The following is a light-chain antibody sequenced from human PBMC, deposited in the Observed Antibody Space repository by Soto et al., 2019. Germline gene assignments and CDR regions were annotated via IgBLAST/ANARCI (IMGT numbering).Light chain of an antibody. CDR2: GAS. CDR1: QSVSSN. Sequence: EIVMTQSPDTLSVSVGDRATLSCRASQSVSSNLAWYQQKPGQAPMLLIHGASTRATGIPARFRGSGSGTEFTLTISSLQSEDFGVYYCQQYNDWLPITFGQGTRLEIK. CDR3: QQYNDWLPIT. V-gene: IGKV3-15*01. J-gene: IGKJ5*01.